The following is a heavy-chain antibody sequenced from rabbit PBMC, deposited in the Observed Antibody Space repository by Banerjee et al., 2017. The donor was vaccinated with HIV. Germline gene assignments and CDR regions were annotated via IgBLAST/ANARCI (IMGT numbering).Heavy chain of an antibody. J-gene: IGHJ6*01. D-gene: IGHD7-1*01. V-gene: IGHV1S45*01. CDR1: GFSFSSSYW. CDR2: IYAGSSGST. CDR3: ASDYPGYTGYGDVLNF. Sequence: EESGGDLVKPEGSLTLTCTASGFSFSSSYWICWVRQAPGKGLEWIACIYAGSSGSTYYASWAKGRFTISKTSSTTVTLQMTSLTAADTATYFCASDYPGYTGYGDVLNFWGPGTLVTVS.